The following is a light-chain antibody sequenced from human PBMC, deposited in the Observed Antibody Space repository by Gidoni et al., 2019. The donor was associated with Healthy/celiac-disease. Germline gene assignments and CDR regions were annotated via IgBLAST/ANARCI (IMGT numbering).Light chain of an antibody. CDR2: EVS. CDR3: SSYTSSSTLEV. Sequence: QSALTPPASVSGSPGQSITISCTGTSSDVGGYNYVSWYQQHPGKAPKLMIYEVSNRPSGVSNRFSGSKSGNTASLTISGLQAEDEADYYCSSYTSSSTLEVFGTGTKVTVL. CDR1: SSDVGGYNY. V-gene: IGLV2-14*01. J-gene: IGLJ1*01.